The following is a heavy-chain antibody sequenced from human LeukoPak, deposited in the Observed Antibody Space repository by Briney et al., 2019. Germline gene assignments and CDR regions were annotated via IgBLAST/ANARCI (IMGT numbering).Heavy chain of an antibody. CDR1: GFTFSDYA. J-gene: IGHJ4*02. V-gene: IGHV3-21*01. CDR2: ISSGVSYI. Sequence: GGALRLSCAASGFTFSDYAMNWVRQAPGKGVEGVSSISSGVSYITCAGSVKGRFTVSRDNATNSFFLQMLSLREEDTAVYYCARGPALYCTSSSCLDGVDWGQGTLVSVSS. D-gene: IGHD2-2*01. CDR3: ARGPALYCTSSSCLDGVD.